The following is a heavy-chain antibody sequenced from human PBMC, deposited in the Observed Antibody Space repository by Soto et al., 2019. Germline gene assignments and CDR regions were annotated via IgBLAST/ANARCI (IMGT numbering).Heavy chain of an antibody. J-gene: IGHJ3*01. CDR2: ISSSSSYI. CDR1: GFTFSSYS. D-gene: IGHD2-15*01. V-gene: IGHV3-21*01. Sequence: PGGSLRLSFAASGFTFSSYSMNWVRQAPGKGLEWVSCISSSSSYIYYADSVKGRFTISRDNAKNSLYLQMNSLRAEDTAVYYCARGLVVVRLPGTFDLWGQGTMVTV. CDR3: ARGLVVVRLPGTFDL.